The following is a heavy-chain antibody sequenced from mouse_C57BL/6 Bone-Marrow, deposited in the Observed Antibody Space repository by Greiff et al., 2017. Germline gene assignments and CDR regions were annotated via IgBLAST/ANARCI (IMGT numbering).Heavy chain of an antibody. J-gene: IGHJ1*03. V-gene: IGHV4-1*01. CDR2: INPDSSTI. D-gene: IGHD1-1*01. CDR3: ASPYGSSSYCYFDV. Sequence: EVKLVESGGGLVQPGGSLKLSCAASGIDFSRYWMSWVRRAPGKGLEWIGEINPDSSTINYAPSLKDKVIITRDNAKNTLYLQMSKVRSEDTALYYCASPYGSSSYCYFDVWGTGTTVTVSS. CDR1: GIDFSRYW.